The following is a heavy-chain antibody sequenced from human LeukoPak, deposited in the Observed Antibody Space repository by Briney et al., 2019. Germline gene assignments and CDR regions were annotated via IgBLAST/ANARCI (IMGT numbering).Heavy chain of an antibody. V-gene: IGHV3-11*04. CDR1: GFTFSDYY. J-gene: IGHJ5*02. D-gene: IGHD3-3*01. CDR3: AREWGYDFWSGSEP. CDR2: ISSSGSTI. Sequence: GGSLRLSCAASGFTFSDYYMSWIRQAPGKGLEWVSYISSSGSTIYYADSVKGRFTISRDNAKNSLYLQMNSLRAEDTAVSYCAREWGYDFWSGSEPWGQGTLVTVSS.